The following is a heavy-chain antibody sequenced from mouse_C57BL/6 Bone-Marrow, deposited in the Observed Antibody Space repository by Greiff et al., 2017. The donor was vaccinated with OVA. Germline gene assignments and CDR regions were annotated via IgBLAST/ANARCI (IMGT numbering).Heavy chain of an antibody. Sequence: EVQLQQSGPELVKPGASVKIPCKASGYTFTDYNMDWVKQSHGKSLEWIGDINPNNGGTIYNQKFKGKATLTVDKSSSTAYMELRSLTSEDTAVYYCARRLSPLYFDVWGTGTTVTVSS. CDR2: INPNNGGT. V-gene: IGHV1-18*01. CDR3: ARRLSPLYFDV. CDR1: GYTFTDYN. J-gene: IGHJ1*03.